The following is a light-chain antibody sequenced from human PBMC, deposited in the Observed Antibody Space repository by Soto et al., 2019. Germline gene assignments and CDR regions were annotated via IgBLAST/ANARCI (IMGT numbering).Light chain of an antibody. CDR1: QSVSSN. Sequence: EIVMTQSPATLSVSPGERATLSCRASQSVSSNLVWYQQKPGQAPRLLIYGASTRATGIPARFSGRGSGTEFTPTISSLQSEDFAVYHCQQYNNWPPITFGQGTRLEIK. J-gene: IGKJ5*01. V-gene: IGKV3-15*01. CDR3: QQYNNWPPIT. CDR2: GAS.